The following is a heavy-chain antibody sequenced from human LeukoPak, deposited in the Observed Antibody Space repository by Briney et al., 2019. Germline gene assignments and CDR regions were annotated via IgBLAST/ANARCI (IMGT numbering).Heavy chain of an antibody. J-gene: IGHJ3*02. CDR3: ASRPSLVVPAADDALDI. D-gene: IGHD2-2*01. Sequence: PSETLSLTCAVYGGSFSGYYWSWIRQPPGKGLEWIGEINHSGSTNYNPSLKSRVTISVDTSKNQFSLKLSSVTAADTAVYYCASRPSLVVPAADDALDIWGQGTMVTVSS. CDR2: INHSGST. CDR1: GGSFSGYY. V-gene: IGHV4-34*01.